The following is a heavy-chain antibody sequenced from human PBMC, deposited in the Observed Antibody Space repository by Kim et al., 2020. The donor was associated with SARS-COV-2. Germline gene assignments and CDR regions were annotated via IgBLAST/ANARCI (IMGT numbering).Heavy chain of an antibody. CDR2: T. Sequence: TYYNPSLKVRVTISVDTSKNQFSLKLSSVTAADTAVYYCARDTAMTHDYWGQGTLVTVSS. CDR3: ARDTAMTHDY. V-gene: IGHV4-30-2*04. J-gene: IGHJ4*02. D-gene: IGHD5-18*01.